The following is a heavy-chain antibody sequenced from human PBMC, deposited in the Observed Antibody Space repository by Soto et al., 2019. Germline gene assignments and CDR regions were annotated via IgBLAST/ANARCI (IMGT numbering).Heavy chain of an antibody. CDR3: ASGARGYSYGYIDY. D-gene: IGHD5-18*01. Sequence: QVQLVQSGAEVKKPGSSVKVSCKASGGTFSSYTISWVRQAPGQGLEWMGRIIPILGIANYEQKFQGRVTITADKSTSTAYVELSSVRSEDTAVYYCASGARGYSYGYIDYWGQGTLVTVSS. J-gene: IGHJ4*02. CDR1: GGTFSSYT. V-gene: IGHV1-69*02. CDR2: IIPILGIA.